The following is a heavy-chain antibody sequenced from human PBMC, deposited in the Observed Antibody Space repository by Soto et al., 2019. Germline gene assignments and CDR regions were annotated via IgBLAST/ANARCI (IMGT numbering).Heavy chain of an antibody. CDR2: ISYDGSNK. Sequence: PGGSLRLSCAASGFTFSSYAMHWVRQAPGKGLEWVAVISYDGSNKYYADSVKGRFTISRDNSKNTLYLQMNSLRAEDTAVYYCARVFAVAGNISNWGQGTLVTVPS. CDR3: ARVFAVAGNISN. CDR1: GFTFSSYA. J-gene: IGHJ4*02. D-gene: IGHD6-19*01. V-gene: IGHV3-30-3*01.